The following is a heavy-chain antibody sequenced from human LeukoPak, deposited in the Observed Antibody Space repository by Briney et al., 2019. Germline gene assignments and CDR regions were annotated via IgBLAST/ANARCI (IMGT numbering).Heavy chain of an antibody. Sequence: TSETLSLTCTVSGGSISSYYWSWIRQPPGKGLEWIGYIYYSGSTNYNPSLKSRVTISVDTSKNQFSLKLSSVTDADTAVYYCASLVVPAAMEGDYYYYYMDVWGKGTTVTVSS. CDR3: ASLVVPAAMEGDYYYYYMDV. D-gene: IGHD2-2*01. V-gene: IGHV4-59*01. CDR1: GGSISSYY. CDR2: IYYSGST. J-gene: IGHJ6*03.